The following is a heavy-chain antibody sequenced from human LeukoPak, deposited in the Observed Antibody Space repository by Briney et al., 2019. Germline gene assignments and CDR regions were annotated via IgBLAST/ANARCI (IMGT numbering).Heavy chain of an antibody. V-gene: IGHV4-59*01. CDR3: ARGAGTLAKFNWFDP. CDR2: IYYSGST. D-gene: IGHD5-12*01. CDR1: GGSISSYY. Sequence: PSETLSLTCTVSGGSISSYYWSWIRQPPGKGLEWIGYIYYSGSTNYNPSLKSRVTISVDTSKNQFSLKLTSVTAADTAVYYCARGAGTLAKFNWFDPWGQGTLVTVSS. J-gene: IGHJ5*02.